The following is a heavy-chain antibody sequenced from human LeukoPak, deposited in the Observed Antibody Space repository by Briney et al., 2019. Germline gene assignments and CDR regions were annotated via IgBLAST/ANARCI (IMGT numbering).Heavy chain of an antibody. Sequence: SETLSLTCTVSGYSISSGYYWGWIRQPPGKGLEWIGSIYHSGSTYYNPSLKSRVTISVDTSKNQFSLKLSSVTAADTAVYYCARLRYYYYMDVWGKGTTVTISS. CDR3: ARLRYYYYMDV. J-gene: IGHJ6*03. D-gene: IGHD3-9*01. CDR2: IYHSGST. CDR1: GYSISSGYY. V-gene: IGHV4-38-2*02.